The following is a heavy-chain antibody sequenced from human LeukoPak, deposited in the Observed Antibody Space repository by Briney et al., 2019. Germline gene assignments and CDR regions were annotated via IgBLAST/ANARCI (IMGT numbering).Heavy chain of an antibody. CDR2: IIPIFGTA. J-gene: IGHJ4*02. D-gene: IGHD3-3*01. CDR1: GGTFSSYA. Sequence: SVKVSCKASGGTFSSYAISWVRQAPGQGLEWMGGIIPIFGTANYAQKFQGRVTITADESTSTAYMELGRLRSDDTAVYYCARAGRYYDFWSGYQNYFDYWGQGTLVTVSS. V-gene: IGHV1-69*13. CDR3: ARAGRYYDFWSGYQNYFDY.